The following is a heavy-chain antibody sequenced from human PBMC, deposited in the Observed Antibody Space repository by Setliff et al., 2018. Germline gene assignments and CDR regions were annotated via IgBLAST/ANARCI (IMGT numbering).Heavy chain of an antibody. CDR2: IIPLLETA. Sequence: SVKVSCKASGGSLNGYSVSWVRLAPGQGLEWMGGIIPLLETAKYAQKFQGRVTITADESTSTGYMELRSLRSDDTAVYYCAGTDAYCAGDCSISWGQGTLVTVSS. CDR3: AGTDAYCAGDCSIS. V-gene: IGHV1-69*13. CDR1: GGSLNGYS. D-gene: IGHD2-21*02. J-gene: IGHJ5*02.